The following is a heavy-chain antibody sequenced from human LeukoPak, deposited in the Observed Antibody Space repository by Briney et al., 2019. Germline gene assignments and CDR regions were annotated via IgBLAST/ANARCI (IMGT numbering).Heavy chain of an antibody. CDR2: IYYSGST. Sequence: SETLSLTCTVSGGSISSYYWSWIRQPPGKGLEWIGYIYYSGSTNYNPSLKSRVTISVDTSKNQFSLKLSSVTAADTAVYYCARGQRAGTGWFDPWGQGTLVTVSS. J-gene: IGHJ5*02. CDR1: GGSISSYY. V-gene: IGHV4-59*08. CDR3: ARGQRAGTGWFDP. D-gene: IGHD6-13*01.